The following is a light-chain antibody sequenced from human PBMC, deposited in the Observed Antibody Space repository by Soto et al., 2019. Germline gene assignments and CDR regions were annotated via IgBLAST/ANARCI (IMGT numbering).Light chain of an antibody. V-gene: IGKV1-5*03. CDR3: QQYNSYLCT. J-gene: IGKJ2*02. CDR1: QSISSW. CDR2: KAS. Sequence: DIQMTQSPSTLSASVGDRVTITCRASQSISSWLAWYQQKPGKAPKLLIYKASSLESGVTSRFSGSGSGTEFTLPISSLQPDDFATYYCQQYNSYLCTFGHGTKLEIK.